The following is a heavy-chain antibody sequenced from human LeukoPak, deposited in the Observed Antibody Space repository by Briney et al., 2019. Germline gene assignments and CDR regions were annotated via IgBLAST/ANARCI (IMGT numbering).Heavy chain of an antibody. Sequence: SAVTVFCKVDGYTFSRDGVRWVGQAAGQGIEWMGWISAYNGNTNYAQKLQGRVTITTDRSTSTAYMEVRRLRSDDTAGYYCARSPDTLTRQKFHYWGQGTLVTVSS. CDR1: GYTFSRDG. J-gene: IGHJ4*02. D-gene: IGHD3-9*01. CDR3: ARSPDTLTRQKFHY. V-gene: IGHV1-18*01. CDR2: ISAYNGNT.